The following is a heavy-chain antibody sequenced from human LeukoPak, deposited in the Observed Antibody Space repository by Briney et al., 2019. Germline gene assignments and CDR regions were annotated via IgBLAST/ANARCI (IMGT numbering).Heavy chain of an antibody. D-gene: IGHD5-12*01. J-gene: IGHJ4*02. CDR2: TSSSSSYI. Sequence: PGGSLRLSCAASGFTFSSYSMNWVRQAPGKGLEWVSSTSSSSSYIYYADSVKGRFTISRDNSKNTLYLQMNSLRAEDTAVYYCAKRLYSGYDSEYYFDYWGQGTLVTVSS. V-gene: IGHV3-21*04. CDR1: GFTFSSYS. CDR3: AKRLYSGYDSEYYFDY.